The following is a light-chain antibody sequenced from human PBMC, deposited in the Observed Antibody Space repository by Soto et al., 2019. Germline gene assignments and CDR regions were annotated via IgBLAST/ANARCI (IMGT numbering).Light chain of an antibody. CDR1: SSNIGAGYG. CDR3: QSYDSSLSGWV. Sequence: QSVLTQPPSVSGGPGQRVTISCTGSSSNIGAGYGVHWYQQLPGTAPKLLIYTNNNRPSGVPDRFSGSKSGTSASLAITGLLAEDEADYYCQSYDSSLSGWVFGGGTKLTVL. J-gene: IGLJ3*02. CDR2: TNN. V-gene: IGLV1-40*01.